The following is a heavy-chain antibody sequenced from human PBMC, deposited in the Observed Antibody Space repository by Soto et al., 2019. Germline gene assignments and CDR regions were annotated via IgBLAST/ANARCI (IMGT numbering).Heavy chain of an antibody. CDR3: ASRRDGYNLAWFDP. CDR2: IYYSGST. D-gene: IGHD5-12*01. CDR1: GGSISSSSYY. Sequence: QLQLQESGPGLVKPSETLSLTCTVSGGSISSSSYYWGWIRQPPGKGLEWIGSIYYSGSTYYNPSLKSRVTISVDTSKNHFSLKLSSVTAADTAVYYGASRRDGYNLAWFDPWGQGTLVTVSS. J-gene: IGHJ5*02. V-gene: IGHV4-39*01.